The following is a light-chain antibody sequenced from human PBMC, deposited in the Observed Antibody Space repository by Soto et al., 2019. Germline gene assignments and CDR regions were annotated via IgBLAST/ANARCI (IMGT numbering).Light chain of an antibody. J-gene: IGLJ1*01. CDR2: EVS. Sequence: QSVLTQPASVSGSPGQSITISCTGTSSDLGGYNYVSWYQQHPGKAPKLMIYEVSNRPSGVSNRFSGSKSGNTASLTISGLQAEDEADYYCSSYTISTPLVFGTGTKVTVL. V-gene: IGLV2-14*01. CDR3: SSYTISTPLV. CDR1: SSDLGGYNY.